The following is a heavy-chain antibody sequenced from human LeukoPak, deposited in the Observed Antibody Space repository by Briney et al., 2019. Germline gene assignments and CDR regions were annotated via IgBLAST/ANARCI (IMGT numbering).Heavy chain of an antibody. CDR1: GGSFSGYY. J-gene: IGHJ5*02. CDR3: ARARHYYGGKGWFDP. Sequence: SETLSLTCAVYGGSFSGYYWSWIRQPPGKGLEWIGEINHSGSTNYNPSLKSRVTISVDTSKNQFSLKLSSVTAADTAVYYCARARHYYGGKGWFDPWGQGTLVTVSS. D-gene: IGHD4-23*01. CDR2: INHSGST. V-gene: IGHV4-34*01.